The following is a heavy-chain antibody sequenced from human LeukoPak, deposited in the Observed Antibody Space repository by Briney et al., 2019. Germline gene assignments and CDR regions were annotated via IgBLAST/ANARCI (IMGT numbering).Heavy chain of an antibody. CDR3: AREIGLRVEYYFDY. D-gene: IGHD2/OR15-2a*01. Sequence: ASVKVSCTASGYTFTSYGISWVRQAPGQGLEWMGWISAYNGNTNYAQKLQGRVTMTTDTSTSTAYMELRSLRFDDTAVYYCAREIGLRVEYYFDYWGQGTLVTVSS. V-gene: IGHV1-18*01. CDR1: GYTFTSYG. CDR2: ISAYNGNT. J-gene: IGHJ4*02.